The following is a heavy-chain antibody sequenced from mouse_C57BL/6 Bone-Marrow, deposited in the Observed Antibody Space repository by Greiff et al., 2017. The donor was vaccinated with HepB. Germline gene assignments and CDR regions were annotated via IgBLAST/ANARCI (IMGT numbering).Heavy chain of an antibody. CDR3: ATRYVYDRGNYAMDY. CDR2: IYPGDGDT. V-gene: IGHV1-82*01. CDR1: GYAFSSSW. D-gene: IGHD2-2*01. J-gene: IGHJ4*01. Sequence: VKLQQSGPELVKPGASVKISCKASGYAFSSSWMNWVKQRPGKGLEWIGRIYPGDGDTNYNGKFKGKATLTADKASSTAYMQLSSLTSEDSAVYFCATRYVYDRGNYAMDYWGQGTSVTVSS.